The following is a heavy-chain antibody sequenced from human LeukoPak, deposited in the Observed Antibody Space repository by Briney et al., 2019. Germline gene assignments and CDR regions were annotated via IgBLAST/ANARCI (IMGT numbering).Heavy chain of an antibody. V-gene: IGHV3-7*01. CDR2: IKQDGSEK. Sequence: GGSLRLSCAASRFTFTGYWMSWVRQAPGKGLEWVANIKQDGSEKYYVDSVKGRFTISRDNAKNSLYLQMNSLRAEDTAVYYCARGGGYDFWTTQDAFDIWGQGTMVTVSS. J-gene: IGHJ3*02. D-gene: IGHD3-3*01. CDR1: RFTFTGYW. CDR3: ARGGGYDFWTTQDAFDI.